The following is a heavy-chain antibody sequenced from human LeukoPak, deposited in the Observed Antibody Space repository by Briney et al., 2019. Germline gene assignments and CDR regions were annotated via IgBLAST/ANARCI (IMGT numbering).Heavy chain of an antibody. CDR3: ARVDCSGGSCYSPFDY. Sequence: GGSLRLSCAASGFTFSSYSMDWVRQAPGKGLGWVSSISSSSSYIYYADSVKGRFTISRDNAKNSLYLQMNSLRAEDTAVYYCARVDCSGGSCYSPFDYWGQGTLVTVSS. J-gene: IGHJ4*02. CDR2: ISSSSSYI. CDR1: GFTFSSYS. V-gene: IGHV3-21*01. D-gene: IGHD2-15*01.